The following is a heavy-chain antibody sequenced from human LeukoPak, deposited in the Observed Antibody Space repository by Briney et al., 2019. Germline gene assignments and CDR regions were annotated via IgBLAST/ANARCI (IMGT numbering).Heavy chain of an antibody. CDR2: IIPIFGTA. D-gene: IGHD3-10*01. Sequence: SVKVSCKASGGTFSSYAISWVRQAPGQGLEWMGGIIPIFGTANYAQKFQGRVTITADESTSTAYMELSSLGSEDTAVYYCARDPSYYGSGSYAWFDPWGQGTLVTVSS. CDR3: ARDPSYYGSGSYAWFDP. J-gene: IGHJ5*02. CDR1: GGTFSSYA. V-gene: IGHV1-69*13.